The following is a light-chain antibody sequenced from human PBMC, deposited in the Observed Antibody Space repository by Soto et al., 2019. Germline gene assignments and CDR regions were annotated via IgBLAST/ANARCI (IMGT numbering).Light chain of an antibody. V-gene: IGKV3-20*01. J-gene: IGKJ1*01. CDR3: QQYGSSPGT. CDR1: QSVSSSY. CDR2: GAS. Sequence: EIVLTQPPGTLSLSPGERATLSCRASQSVSSSYLAWYQQKPGQAPRLLIYGASSRATGIPDRFSGSGSGTDFTLTISRLEPEDFAVYYCQQYGSSPGTFDQGTKVEIK.